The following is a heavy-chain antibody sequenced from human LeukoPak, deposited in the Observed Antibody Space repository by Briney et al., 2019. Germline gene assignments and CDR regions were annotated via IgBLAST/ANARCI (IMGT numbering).Heavy chain of an antibody. V-gene: IGHV3-15*01. CDR2: IKSKTDGGTI. CDR3: TTLAGYSSGWYGGELRGYYFDY. D-gene: IGHD6-19*01. CDR1: GFTFSNAW. Sequence: GESLRLSCAASGFTFSNAWMSWVRQAPGKGLEWVGRIKSKTDGGTIDYAAPVKGRFTISRDDSKNTLYLQMNSLKTEDTAVYYCTTLAGYSSGWYGGELRGYYFDYWGQGTLVTVSS. J-gene: IGHJ4*02.